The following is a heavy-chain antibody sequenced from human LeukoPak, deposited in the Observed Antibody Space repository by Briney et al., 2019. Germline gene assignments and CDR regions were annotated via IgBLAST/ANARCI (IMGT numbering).Heavy chain of an antibody. J-gene: IGHJ4*02. CDR3: ATGDGYNSFDY. CDR2: IYTSGST. V-gene: IGHV4-4*07. Sequence: SETLSLTCTGSGGSFSRYYWSWIRQPAGKGLEWIGRIYTSGSTNYNSSLTSRVTMSVDTSKNQVSLKLSSVTAADTAVYYCATGDGYNSFDYWGQGTLVTVSS. CDR1: GGSFSRYY. D-gene: IGHD5-24*01.